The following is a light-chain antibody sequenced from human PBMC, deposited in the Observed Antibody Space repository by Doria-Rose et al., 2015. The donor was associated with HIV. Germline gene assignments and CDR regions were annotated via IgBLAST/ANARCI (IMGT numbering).Light chain of an antibody. Sequence: TQSPGTLSLSPGERATLSCSARQSFSSSYLAWYQQKPGQARSLLIYDGSTRATGIPDRFSASGSGTDFTLTINRLEPEDFALYYCHQYGTSWTFGQGTKVEI. J-gene: IGKJ1*01. CDR1: QSFSSSY. V-gene: IGKV3-20*01. CDR2: DGS. CDR3: HQYGTSWT.